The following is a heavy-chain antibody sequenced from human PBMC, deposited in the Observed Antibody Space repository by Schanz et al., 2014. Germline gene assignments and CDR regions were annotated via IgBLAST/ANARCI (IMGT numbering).Heavy chain of an antibody. Sequence: QVQLVQSGAEVKKPGASVKVSCKASGYTFVSYSMHWVRQAPGQGLEWMGIINPSVRGTHFAREFQGRVTVTSDTSTSTVYMELSGLRSEDTAVYYCASSGAGYSSSWDFDYWGQGTLVTDSS. CDR2: INPSVRGT. V-gene: IGHV1-46*01. D-gene: IGHD6-13*01. CDR1: GYTFVSYS. CDR3: ASSGAGYSSSWDFDY. J-gene: IGHJ4*02.